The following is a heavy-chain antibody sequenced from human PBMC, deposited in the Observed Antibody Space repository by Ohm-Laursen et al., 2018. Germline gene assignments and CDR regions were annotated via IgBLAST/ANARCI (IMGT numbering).Heavy chain of an antibody. Sequence: SDTLSLTCAVYGGSFSGYYWSWIRQPPGKGLEWIGEINHSGSTNYNPSLKSRVTISVDTSKNQFSLKLSSVTAADTAVYYCARERASGRHYYGSGSYRKYFDYWGQGTLVTVSS. CDR3: ARERASGRHYYGSGSYRKYFDY. CDR1: GGSFSGYY. D-gene: IGHD3-10*01. J-gene: IGHJ4*02. V-gene: IGHV4-34*01. CDR2: INHSGST.